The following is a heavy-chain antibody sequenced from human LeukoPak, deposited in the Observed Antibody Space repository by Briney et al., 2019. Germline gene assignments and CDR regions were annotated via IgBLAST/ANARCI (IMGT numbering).Heavy chain of an antibody. V-gene: IGHV4-4*07. CDR1: GGSISSYY. Sequence: SETLSLTCTVSGGSISSYYWSWIRQPAGKGLEWIGRIYTSGSTNYKPSLKSRVTISVDRSKNQFSLKLSSVTAADTAVYCCARAGSDGYFDYWGQGTLVTVSS. CDR2: IYTSGST. CDR3: ARAGSDGYFDY. J-gene: IGHJ4*02. D-gene: IGHD3-10*01.